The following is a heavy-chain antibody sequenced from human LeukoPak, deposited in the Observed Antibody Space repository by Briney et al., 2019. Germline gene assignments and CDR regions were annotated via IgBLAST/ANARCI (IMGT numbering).Heavy chain of an antibody. CDR3: AGYSSMVRRILGPFDY. V-gene: IGHV4-4*07. CDR1: GGSISSYY. CDR2: IYTSGST. J-gene: IGHJ4*02. Sequence: SETLSLTCTVSGGSISSYYWSWIRQPAGKGLEWIGRIYTSGSTNYNPSLKSRVTMSVDTSKNQFSLKLSSVTAADTAVYYCAGYSSMVRRILGPFDYWGQGTLATVSS. D-gene: IGHD3-10*01.